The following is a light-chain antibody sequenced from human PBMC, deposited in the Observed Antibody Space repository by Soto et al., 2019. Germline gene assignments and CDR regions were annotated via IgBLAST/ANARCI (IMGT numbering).Light chain of an antibody. CDR3: QVWDSSTDV. Sequence: SYELTQPPSVSVGPGETARITCGGNDIGSKRVHWYQQRPGQAPILVIYYDNDRPSGIPERFSGSNSGNTATLTINRVEAGDEADYSCQVWDSSTDVFGGGTKLTVL. CDR1: DIGSKR. V-gene: IGLV3-21*04. J-gene: IGLJ3*02. CDR2: YDN.